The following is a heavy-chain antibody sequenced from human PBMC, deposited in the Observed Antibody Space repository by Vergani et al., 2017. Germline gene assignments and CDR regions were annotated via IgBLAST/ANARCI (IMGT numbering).Heavy chain of an antibody. CDR1: GFTFSSYA. V-gene: IGHV3-30-3*01. CDR2: ISYDGSNK. D-gene: IGHD3-22*01. Sequence: VQLLESGGGLVQPGGSLRLSCAASGFTFSSYAMSWVRQAPGKGLEWVAVISYDGSNKYYADSVKGRFTISRDNSKNTLYLQMNSLRAEDTAVYYCARDDKLTYYYDSSGYYPDYWGQGTLVTVSS. J-gene: IGHJ4*02. CDR3: ARDDKLTYYYDSSGYYPDY.